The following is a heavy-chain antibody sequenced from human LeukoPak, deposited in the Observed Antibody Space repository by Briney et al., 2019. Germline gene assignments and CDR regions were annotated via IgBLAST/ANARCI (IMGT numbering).Heavy chain of an antibody. CDR2: ISSSGSTI. V-gene: IGHV3-48*03. D-gene: IGHD6-13*01. J-gene: IGHJ4*02. CDR1: GFTFSSYE. Sequence: PGGSLRLSCAASGFTFSSYEMNWVRQAPGKGLEWVSYISSSGSTIYYADSVKGRFTISRDNAKNSLYLQMNSLRAEDTAVYYCAGGSIAAARVDYWGQGTLVTVSS. CDR3: AGGSIAAARVDY.